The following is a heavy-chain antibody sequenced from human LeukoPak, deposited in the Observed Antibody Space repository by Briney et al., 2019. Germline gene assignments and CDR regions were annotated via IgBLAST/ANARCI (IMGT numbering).Heavy chain of an antibody. V-gene: IGHV4-34*01. CDR1: GGSFKDYY. J-gene: IGHJ4*02. D-gene: IGHD3-3*01. Sequence: SETLSLTCAVYGGSFKDYYWSWIRQPPGKGLEWIGEINHSGTTNYNPSLYSRVTMSLDTSKNQVSLRLNSVTAADTAVYYCARVPLRFLEPFDYWGQGTLVTVSS. CDR3: ARVPLRFLEPFDY. CDR2: INHSGTT.